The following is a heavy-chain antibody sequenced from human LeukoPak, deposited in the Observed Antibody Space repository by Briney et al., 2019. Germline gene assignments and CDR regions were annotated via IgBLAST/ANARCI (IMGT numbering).Heavy chain of an antibody. CDR1: GFTFDDYG. CDR3: ARDRVWFNY. V-gene: IGHV3-20*04. J-gene: IGHJ4*02. Sequence: GGSLRLSCAASGFTFDDYGMNWVRQAPGKGLEWVSGINWNGVSTGYADSVKGRFTISRDNAKNSLYLQMNSLRAEDTAVYYCARDRVWFNYWGQGTLVTVSS. CDR2: INWNGVST. D-gene: IGHD3-16*01.